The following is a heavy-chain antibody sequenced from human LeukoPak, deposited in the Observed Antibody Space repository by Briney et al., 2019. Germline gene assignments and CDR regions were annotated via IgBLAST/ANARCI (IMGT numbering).Heavy chain of an antibody. D-gene: IGHD2-15*01. CDR1: GFTFGSYA. J-gene: IGHJ4*02. CDR2: ISGSGGST. V-gene: IGHV3-23*01. Sequence: GGSLRLSCAASGFTFGSYAMSWVRQAPGKGLEWVSAISGSGGSTYYADSVKGRFTISRDNSKNTLYLQMNSLRAEDTAVYYCAKRRDIVVVVAARDYFDYWGQGTLVTVSS. CDR3: AKRRDIVVVVAARDYFDY.